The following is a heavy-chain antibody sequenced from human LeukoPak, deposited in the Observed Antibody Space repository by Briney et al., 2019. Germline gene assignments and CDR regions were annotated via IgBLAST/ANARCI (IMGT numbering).Heavy chain of an antibody. CDR3: ARAGGPAYCGGDCQRWFDP. V-gene: IGHV1-69*10. CDR2: IIPILGIA. Sequence: ASVKVSCKASGGTFSSYAISWVRQAHGQGLEWMGRIIPILGIANYAQKFQGRVTITADKSTSTAYMELSSLRSEDTAVYYCARAGGPAYCGGDCQRWFDPWGQGTLVTASS. J-gene: IGHJ5*02. CDR1: GGTFSSYA. D-gene: IGHD2-21*02.